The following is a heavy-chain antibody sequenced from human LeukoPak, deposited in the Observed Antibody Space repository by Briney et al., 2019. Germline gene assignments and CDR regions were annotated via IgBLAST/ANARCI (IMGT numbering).Heavy chain of an antibody. D-gene: IGHD3-22*01. CDR2: ISGSGGST. CDR3: AKGPWITMIVVAPYYFDY. J-gene: IGHJ4*02. V-gene: IGHV3-23*01. CDR1: GFTFSSYA. Sequence: GGSLRLSCAASGFTFSSYAMSWVRQAPGKGLEWVSAISGSGGSTYYADSVKGRFTISRDNSKNTLYLQMNSLRAEDTAVYYCAKGPWITMIVVAPYYFDYWGQGTLVTVSS.